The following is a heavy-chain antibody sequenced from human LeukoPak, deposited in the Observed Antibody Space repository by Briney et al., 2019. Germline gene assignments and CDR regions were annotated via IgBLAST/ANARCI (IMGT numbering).Heavy chain of an antibody. V-gene: IGHV4-34*01. J-gene: IGHJ4*02. CDR2: INHSGST. CDR1: GGSISSYY. D-gene: IGHD5-18*01. CDR3: ARAMGYSYGSVHDY. Sequence: TSETLSLTCTVSGGSISSYYWSWIRQPPGKGLEWIGEINHSGSTNYNPSLKSRVTISVDTSKNQFSLKLSSVTAADTAVYYCARAMGYSYGSVHDYWGQGTLVTVSS.